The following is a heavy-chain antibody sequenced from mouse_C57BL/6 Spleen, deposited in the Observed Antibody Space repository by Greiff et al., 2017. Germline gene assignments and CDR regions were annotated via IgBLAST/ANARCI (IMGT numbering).Heavy chain of an antibody. D-gene: IGHD2-4*01. Sequence: EVQVVESGGGLVKPGGSLKLSCAASGFTFSDYGMHWVRQAPEQGLEWVAYISSGSSTTYYADTVKGRFTLSRDNAKNTLFLQMSSLRSEDTAMYYCARGGWDYESMDYWGQGTSGTVSA. J-gene: IGHJ4*01. CDR2: ISSGSSTT. CDR3: ARGGWDYESMDY. CDR1: GFTFSDYG. V-gene: IGHV5-17*01.